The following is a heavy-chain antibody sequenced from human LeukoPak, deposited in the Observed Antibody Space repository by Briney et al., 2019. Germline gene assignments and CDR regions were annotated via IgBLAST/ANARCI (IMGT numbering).Heavy chain of an antibody. D-gene: IGHD6-13*01. Sequence: PGGSLRLSCAASGFTFSSYWMHWVRQAPGKGLEWVSAISGSGGSTYYADSVKGRFTISRDNSKNTLYLQMNSLRAEDTAVYYCAKGGKGIAAAVSSDYWGQGTLVTVSS. CDR1: GFTFSSYW. V-gene: IGHV3-23*01. CDR3: AKGGKGIAAAVSSDY. CDR2: ISGSGGST. J-gene: IGHJ4*02.